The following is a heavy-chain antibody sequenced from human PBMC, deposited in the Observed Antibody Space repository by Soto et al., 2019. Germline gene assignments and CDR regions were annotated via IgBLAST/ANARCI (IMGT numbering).Heavy chain of an antibody. CDR1: RFTFSNYG. V-gene: IGHV3-30*18. D-gene: IGHD5-18*01. Sequence: QVQLVESGGGVVQPGRSLRLSCAASRFTFSNYGMQWVRQAPGKGLEWVAVISHDGTVKYYADSVKGRFTISRDNCQNTSDLQMDSLRAEDMAVYYCAKERDTRSSSCFDSWGQGTLVTVSS. CDR3: AKERDTRSSSCFDS. CDR2: ISHDGTVK. J-gene: IGHJ4*02.